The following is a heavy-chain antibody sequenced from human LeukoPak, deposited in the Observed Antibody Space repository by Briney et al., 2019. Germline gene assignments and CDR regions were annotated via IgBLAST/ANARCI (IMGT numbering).Heavy chain of an antibody. CDR2: INSDGSST. CDR1: GFTFSNFW. CDR3: ARGYFDSSGYPYLGY. V-gene: IGHV3-74*01. D-gene: IGHD3-22*01. Sequence: GGSLRLSCAASGFTFSNFWMHWARQAPGKGLVWVSRINSDGSSTTHADSVKGRFTISRDNAKDTLYLQMNSLRAEDTAVYYCARGYFDSSGYPYLGYWGQGTLVTVSS. J-gene: IGHJ4*02.